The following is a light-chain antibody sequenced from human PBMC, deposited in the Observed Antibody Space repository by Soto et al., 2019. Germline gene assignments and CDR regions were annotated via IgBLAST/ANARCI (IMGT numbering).Light chain of an antibody. CDR1: KGDVGGYNY. V-gene: IGLV2-11*03. Sequence: SVIRTPGQYVKIPLTWGKGDVGGYNYVAWYQRHPGRAPKLMIYDVSERPSGVPDRFSGSKSGNTASLTISGLQAYDKAAYYCCFYAVTPYVFVT. CDR3: CFYAVTPYV. CDR2: DVS. J-gene: IGLJ1*01.